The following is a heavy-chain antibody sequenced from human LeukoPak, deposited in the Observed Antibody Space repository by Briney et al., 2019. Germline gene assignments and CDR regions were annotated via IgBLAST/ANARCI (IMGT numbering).Heavy chain of an antibody. CDR3: ARISGLGTTDLNPFDY. V-gene: IGHV2-70*11. J-gene: IGHJ4*02. CDR2: IDWDDDK. D-gene: IGHD1-1*01. CDR1: GFSLSTSGMC. Sequence: SGPALVKPTQTLTLTCTFSGFSLSTSGMCVSWIRQPPGKALEWLARIDWDDDKYYSTSLKTRLTISKDTSKNQVVLTMTNMDPVDTATYYCARISGLGTTDLNPFDYWGQGTLVTVSS.